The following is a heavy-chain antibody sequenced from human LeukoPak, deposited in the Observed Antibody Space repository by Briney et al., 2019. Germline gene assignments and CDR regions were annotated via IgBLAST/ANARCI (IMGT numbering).Heavy chain of an antibody. CDR3: TRDPHYYHGNPHDF. J-gene: IGHJ4*02. D-gene: IGHD1-26*01. CDR1: GFTFSSYW. CDR2: IRSKDHGGTT. Sequence: GGSLRLSCAASGFTFSSYWMSWFRQAPGKGLEWLSFIRSKDHGGTTEYAASVKGRFTISRDDSNSIAYLQMNSLIIEDTAVYFCTRDPHYYHGNPHDFWGQGTRVTVSS. V-gene: IGHV3-49*03.